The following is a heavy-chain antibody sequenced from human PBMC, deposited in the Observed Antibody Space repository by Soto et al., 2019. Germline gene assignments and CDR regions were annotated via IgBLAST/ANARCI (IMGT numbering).Heavy chain of an antibody. J-gene: IGHJ4*02. CDR1: GFNFKTAG. D-gene: IGHD3-22*01. CDR3: VRDYDSSGYNSDY. V-gene: IGHV3-30*03. Sequence: GGSLRLSCAASGFNFKTAGMHWVCQAPGKGLEWLALISYGGHKTHYAESVKGRFTVSRDNANDMLFLQMNSLRAEDTAVYYCVRDYDSSGYNSDYWGQGTPVTVSS. CDR2: ISYGGHKT.